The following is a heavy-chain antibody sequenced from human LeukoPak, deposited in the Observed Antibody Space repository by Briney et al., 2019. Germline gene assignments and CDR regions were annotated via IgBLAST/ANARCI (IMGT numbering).Heavy chain of an antibody. CDR2: IYSGGST. J-gene: IGHJ4*02. D-gene: IGHD2-15*01. Sequence: GGSLRLSCAASGFTVSSNYMSWVRQAPGKGLEWVSVIYSGGSTYYADSVKGRFTISRDNSKNTLYLQMNSLRAEDTAVYYCARGPYCSGGTCYSQYFDYWGQGTLVTVSS. CDR3: ARGPYCSGGTCYSQYFDY. CDR1: GFTVSSNY. V-gene: IGHV3-53*01.